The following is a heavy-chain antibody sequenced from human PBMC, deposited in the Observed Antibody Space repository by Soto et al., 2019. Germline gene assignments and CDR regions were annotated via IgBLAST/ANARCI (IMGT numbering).Heavy chain of an antibody. J-gene: IGHJ4*02. V-gene: IGHV4-59*01. CDR2: IYYSGST. D-gene: IGHD3-22*01. CDR1: GGSISSYY. CDR3: AREATRINYYDSSGYSYYFDY. Sequence: SETLSPTCTVSGGSISSYYWSWIRQPPGKGLEWIGYIYYSGSTNYNPSLKSRVTISVDTSKNQFSLKLSSVTAADTAVYYCAREATRINYYDSSGYSYYFDYWGQGTLVTVSS.